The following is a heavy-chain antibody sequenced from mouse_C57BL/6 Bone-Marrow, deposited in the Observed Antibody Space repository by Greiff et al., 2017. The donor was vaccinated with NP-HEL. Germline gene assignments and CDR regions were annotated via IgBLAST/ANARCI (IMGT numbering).Heavy chain of an antibody. CDR3: TTWATIPTTWSAY. D-gene: IGHD2-1*01. CDR1: GFNIKDDY. J-gene: IGHJ3*01. Sequence: EVKLVESGAELVRPGASVKLSCTASGFNIKDDYMHWVKQRPEQGLEWIGWIDPENGDTEYASKFQGKATITADTSSNTAYLQLSSLTSEDTAVYYCTTWATIPTTWSAYWGQGTLVTVSA. CDR2: IDPENGDT. V-gene: IGHV14-4*01.